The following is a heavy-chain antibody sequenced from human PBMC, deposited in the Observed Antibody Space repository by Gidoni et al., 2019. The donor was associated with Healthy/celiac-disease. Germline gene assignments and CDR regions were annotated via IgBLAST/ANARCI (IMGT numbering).Heavy chain of an antibody. CDR3: ARGVNIVVVPAANNYYYYGMDV. CDR1: GFTFSSYA. V-gene: IGHV3-64*01. CDR2: ISSNGGST. Sequence: EVQLVESGGGLVQPGGSLRLSCAASGFTFSSYAMHWVRQAPGKGLEYVSAISSNGGSTYYANSVKGRFTISRDNSKNTLYLQMGSLRAEDMAVYYCARGVNIVVVPAANNYYYYGMDVWGQGTTVTVSS. D-gene: IGHD2-2*01. J-gene: IGHJ6*02.